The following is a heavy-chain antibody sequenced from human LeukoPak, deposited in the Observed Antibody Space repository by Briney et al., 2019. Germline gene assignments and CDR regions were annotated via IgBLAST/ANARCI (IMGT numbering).Heavy chain of an antibody. J-gene: IGHJ4*02. CDR3: AKRVPYTSSSVYLDS. D-gene: IGHD6-6*01. CDR2: ISDDGHYK. Sequence: GGSLRLSCAASGSTFGIFGMNWVRQAPGMGLQWVSSISDDGHYKYYADSVRGRFTVSRNNSKNTVYLELNSLRGEDTAVYYCAKRVPYTSSSVYLDSWGQGISVTVSS. V-gene: IGHV3-23*01. CDR1: GSTFGIFG.